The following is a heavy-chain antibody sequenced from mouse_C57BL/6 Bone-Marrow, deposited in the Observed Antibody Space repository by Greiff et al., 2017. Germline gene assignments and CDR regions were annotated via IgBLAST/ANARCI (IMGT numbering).Heavy chain of an antibody. D-gene: IGHD3-1*01. CDR1: GYTFTSYG. V-gene: IGHV1-81*01. CDR3: ARWGAIDGYWYVDV. CDR2: IYPRSGNT. Sequence: VQLQQSGAELARPGASVKLSCKASGYTFTSYGISWVKQRTGQGLDWIGEIYPRSGNTYYNEKFKGKATLTADKSSSTAYMELRSLTSEDSAVYFCARWGAIDGYWYVDVWGTGTAVTVSS. J-gene: IGHJ1*03.